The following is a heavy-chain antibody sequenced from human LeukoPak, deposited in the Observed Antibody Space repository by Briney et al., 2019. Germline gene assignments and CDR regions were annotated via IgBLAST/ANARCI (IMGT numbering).Heavy chain of an antibody. CDR2: ISAYNGNT. Sequence: ASVKVSCKVSGYTLTELSMHWVRQAPGQGLEWMGWISAYNGNTNYAQKLQGRVTMTTDTSTSTAYMELRSLRSDDTAVYYCARVYFDSSGWAYGNLLVYFDYWGQGTLVTVSS. D-gene: IGHD3-22*01. J-gene: IGHJ4*02. V-gene: IGHV1-18*01. CDR1: GYTLTELS. CDR3: ARVYFDSSGWAYGNLLVYFDY.